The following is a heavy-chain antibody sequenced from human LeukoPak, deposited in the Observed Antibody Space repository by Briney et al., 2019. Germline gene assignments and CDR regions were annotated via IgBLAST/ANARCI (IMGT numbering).Heavy chain of an antibody. CDR1: GFTFSSYA. CDR3: AKDGVIGWAYMDV. D-gene: IGHD6-19*01. V-gene: IGHV3-30*04. J-gene: IGHJ6*03. CDR2: ISYDGSYK. Sequence: PGRSLRLSCVASGFTFSSYAMHWVRQAPGKGLEWVAVISYDGSYKYYADSVKGRFTISRDNSENTLYLQVNSLRSEDTAVYYCAKDGVIGWAYMDVWGKGTTVTVSS.